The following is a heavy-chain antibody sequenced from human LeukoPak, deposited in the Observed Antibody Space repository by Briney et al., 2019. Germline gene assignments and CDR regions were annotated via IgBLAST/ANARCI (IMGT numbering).Heavy chain of an antibody. Sequence: GGSLRLSCAASGFTFSSYSMNWVRQAPGKGLEWVSSISSSSSYIYYADSVKGRFTISRDNSKDTLYLHIKSLRAEDTAVYYCAKDISSNCYRGRGVDHWGQGTLVTVSS. D-gene: IGHD2-2*01. CDR2: ISSSSSYI. CDR1: GFTFSSYS. V-gene: IGHV3-21*04. J-gene: IGHJ4*02. CDR3: AKDISSNCYRGRGVDH.